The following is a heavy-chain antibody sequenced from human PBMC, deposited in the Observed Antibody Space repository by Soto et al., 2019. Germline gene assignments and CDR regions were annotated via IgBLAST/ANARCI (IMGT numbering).Heavy chain of an antibody. D-gene: IGHD1-26*01. V-gene: IGHV3-23*01. CDR1: GFTASSNY. CDR2: ISGSGFKK. Sequence: GGSLRLSCAASGFTASSNYMSWVRQAPGKGLEWISSISGSGFKKYYADSVKGRFTISRDNSKSTVYLELNNLSAEDTAVYHCAKNQGVELVPLATVDWFDPWGQGSVVTVSS. J-gene: IGHJ5*02. CDR3: AKNQGVELVPLATVDWFDP.